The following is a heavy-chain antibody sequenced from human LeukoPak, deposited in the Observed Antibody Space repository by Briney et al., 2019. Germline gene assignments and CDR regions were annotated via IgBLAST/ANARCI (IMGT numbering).Heavy chain of an antibody. J-gene: IGHJ4*02. CDR3: ARVPLRFLEWPSNPFDY. Sequence: ASVKVSCKASGYTFTGYYMHWVRQAPGQGLAWMGWINPNSGGTNYAQKFQGRVTMTRDTSISTAYMELSRLRSDDTAVYYCARVPLRFLEWPSNPFDYWGQGTLVTVSS. CDR2: INPNSGGT. V-gene: IGHV1-2*02. D-gene: IGHD3-3*01. CDR1: GYTFTGYY.